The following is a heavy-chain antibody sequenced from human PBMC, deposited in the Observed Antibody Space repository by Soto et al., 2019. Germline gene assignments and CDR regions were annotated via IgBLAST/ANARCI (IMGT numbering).Heavy chain of an antibody. V-gene: IGHV3-53*01. Sequence: EVQLVESGGGLIQPGGSLRLSCAASGFTFSSNDMNWVRQAPGKGLKWVSLIFSGGSTYYADSVKGRFTISRDNSKNTLYLQMSSLRAEDTAVYCCATRPLLPGAPWGQGTMVTVSS. CDR3: ATRPLLPGAP. D-gene: IGHD3-22*01. J-gene: IGHJ3*01. CDR1: GFTFSSND. CDR2: IFSGGST.